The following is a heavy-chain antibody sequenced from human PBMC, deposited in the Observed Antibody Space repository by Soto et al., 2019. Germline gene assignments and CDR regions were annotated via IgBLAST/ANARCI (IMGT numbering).Heavy chain of an antibody. CDR2: ISWNSGSI. J-gene: IGHJ4*02. CDR1: GFTFDDYA. CDR3: AKDMERGYDDGNFDY. Sequence: GGSLRLSCAASGFTFDDYAMHWVRQAPGKGLEWVSGISWNSGSIGYADSVKGRFTISRDNAKNSLYLQMNSLRAEDTASYYCAKDMERGYDDGNFDYWGQGTLVTVSS. V-gene: IGHV3-9*01. D-gene: IGHD5-12*01.